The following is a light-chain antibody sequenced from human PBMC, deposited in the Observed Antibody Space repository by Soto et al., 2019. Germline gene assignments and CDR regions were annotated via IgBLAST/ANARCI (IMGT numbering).Light chain of an antibody. V-gene: IGKV1-5*01. CDR2: DAS. CDR1: QGITTF. Sequence: DIQMTQSPSTLSASIGDRVTITCRASQGITTFLAWYQQKPGKAPQILIYDASKLEPGVPSRLSGGGSGTEFTLTISSLQPDDFATYYCQQCFWHWTFGQGTKVDIK. J-gene: IGKJ1*01. CDR3: QQCFWHWT.